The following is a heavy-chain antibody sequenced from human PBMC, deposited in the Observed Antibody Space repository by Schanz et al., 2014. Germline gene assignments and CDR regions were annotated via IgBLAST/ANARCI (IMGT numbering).Heavy chain of an antibody. V-gene: IGHV3-30*02. J-gene: IGHJ3*02. D-gene: IGHD6-6*01. CDR2: IRFDASHK. CDR3: ARLATSKSRLGDAVDI. Sequence: QVQLVESGGGVVQPGGSLRLSCAASGFSFSGSGMHWVRQAPGEGLEWVAFIRFDASHKYYADSVQGRFTLSKDFSKDTLYLQLTSLRPEDTAVYYCARLATSKSRLGDAVDIWGQGTMVTVSS. CDR1: GFSFSGSG.